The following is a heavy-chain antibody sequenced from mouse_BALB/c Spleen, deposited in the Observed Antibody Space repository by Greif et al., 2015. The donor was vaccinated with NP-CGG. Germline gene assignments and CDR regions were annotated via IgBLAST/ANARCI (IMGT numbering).Heavy chain of an antibody. CDR1: GFTFSDYY. CDR2: ISDGGSYT. J-gene: IGHJ4*01. Sequence: EVKLVESGGGLVKPGGSLKLSCAASGFTFSDYYMYWVRQTPEKRLEWVATISDGGSYTYYPDSVKGRFTISSDNAKNNLYLQMSSLKSEDTAMYYCASMDYWGQGTSVTVSS. V-gene: IGHV5-4*02. CDR3: ASMDY.